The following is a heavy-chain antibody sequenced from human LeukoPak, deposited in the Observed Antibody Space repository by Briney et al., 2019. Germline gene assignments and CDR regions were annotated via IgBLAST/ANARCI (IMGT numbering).Heavy chain of an antibody. CDR2: ISWNSGSI. J-gene: IGHJ4*02. CDR3: AKGPHIAVAGTVFFDY. D-gene: IGHD6-19*01. CDR1: GFTFDDYA. V-gene: IGHV3-9*01. Sequence: PGRSLRLSCAASGFTFDDYAMHWVRQAPGKGLEWVSGISWNSGSIGYADSVKGRFTISRDNAKNSLYLQMNSLRAEDTALYYCAKGPHIAVAGTVFFDYWGQGTLVTVSS.